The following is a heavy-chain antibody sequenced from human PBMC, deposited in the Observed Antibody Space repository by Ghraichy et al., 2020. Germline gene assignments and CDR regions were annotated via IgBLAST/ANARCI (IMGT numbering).Heavy chain of an antibody. CDR1: GFTFSSYW. CDR2: INSDGSST. Sequence: GGSLRLSCAASGFTFSSYWMHWVRQAPGKGLVWVSLINSDGSSTSYADSVKGRFTISRDNAKNTLYLRMNSLRAEDTAVYYCARGARDYVWGSYPSEDNYYYGMDVWGQGTTVTVSS. CDR3: ARGARDYVWGSYPSEDNYYYGMDV. V-gene: IGHV3-74*01. J-gene: IGHJ6*02. D-gene: IGHD3-16*02.